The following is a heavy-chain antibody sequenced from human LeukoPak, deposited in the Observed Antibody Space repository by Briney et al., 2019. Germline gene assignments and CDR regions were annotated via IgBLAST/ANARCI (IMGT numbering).Heavy chain of an antibody. V-gene: IGHV3-30*18. CDR1: GFTFSSYG. Sequence: GRSLRLSCAASGFTFSSYGMHWIRQAPGKGLEWVAVISYDGSNKYYADSMKGRFTISRDNSKNTLYLQMNSLRAEDTAVYYCAKGKYSSGSDWFDPWGQGTLVTVSS. J-gene: IGHJ5*02. D-gene: IGHD6-19*01. CDR2: ISYDGSNK. CDR3: AKGKYSSGSDWFDP.